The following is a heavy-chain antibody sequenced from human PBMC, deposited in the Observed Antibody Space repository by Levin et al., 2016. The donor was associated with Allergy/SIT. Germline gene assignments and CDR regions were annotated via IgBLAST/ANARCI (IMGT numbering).Heavy chain of an antibody. V-gene: IGHV1-69*06. CDR2: IIPIFGTA. D-gene: IGHD2-15*01. CDR1: GGTFSSYA. J-gene: IGHJ6*02. Sequence: SVKVSCKASGGTFSSYAISWVRQAPGQGLEWMGGIIPIFGTANYAQKFQGRVTITADKSTSTAYMELSSLRSEDTAVYYCARTPFRYCSGGSCYSDIGYYYYYYGMDVWGQGTTVTVSS. CDR3: ARTPFRYCSGGSCYSDIGYYYYYYGMDV.